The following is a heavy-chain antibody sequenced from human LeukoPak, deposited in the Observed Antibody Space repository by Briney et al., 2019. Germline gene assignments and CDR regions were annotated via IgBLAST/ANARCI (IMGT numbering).Heavy chain of an antibody. V-gene: IGHV3-30*04. Sequence: GGSLRLSCVVSGFTFSSYIMHWVRQAPGKGLEWVALISYDEKNKFYPASVKGRFTISRDNSKNTLYLQMNSLRAEDTAVYYCARGGGYSDSSKVLFDYWGQGTLVTVSS. CDR3: ARGGGYSDSSKVLFDY. CDR1: GFTFSSYI. J-gene: IGHJ4*02. D-gene: IGHD3-22*01. CDR2: ISYDEKNK.